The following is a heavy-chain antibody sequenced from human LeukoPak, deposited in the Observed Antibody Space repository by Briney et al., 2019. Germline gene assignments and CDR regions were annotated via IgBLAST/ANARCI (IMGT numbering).Heavy chain of an antibody. CDR3: ARDTARGPYPGYYFDY. CDR1: GYTFTSYG. CDR2: ISAYYGNT. D-gene: IGHD6-25*01. J-gene: IGHJ4*02. Sequence: GASVKVSCKASGYTFTSYGISWVRQAPGQGLEWMGWISAYYGNTNYAQKLQGRVTMTTDTSTSTAYMELRSLRSDDTAVYYRARDTARGPYPGYYFDYWGQGTLVTVSS. V-gene: IGHV1-18*04.